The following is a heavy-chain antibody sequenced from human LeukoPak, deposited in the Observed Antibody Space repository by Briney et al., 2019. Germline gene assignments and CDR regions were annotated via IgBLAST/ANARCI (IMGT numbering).Heavy chain of an antibody. V-gene: IGHV1-18*01. D-gene: IGHD6-19*01. CDR1: GYTFTSYG. J-gene: IGHJ6*02. CDR2: ISAYNGNT. Sequence: ASVKVSCKASGYTFTSYGISWVRQAPGQGLEWMGWISAYNGNTNYAQKLQGRVTMTTDTSTSTAYMELRSLRSDDTAVYYCAKRSVAGTSYYYYGMDVWGQGTTVTVSS. CDR3: AKRSVAGTSYYYYGMDV.